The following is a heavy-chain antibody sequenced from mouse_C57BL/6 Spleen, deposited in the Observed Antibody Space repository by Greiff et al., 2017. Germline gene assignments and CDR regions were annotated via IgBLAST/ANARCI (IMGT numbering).Heavy chain of an antibody. Sequence: EVQLQQSGPVLVKPGASVKMSCKASGYTFTDYYMNWVKQSHGKSLEWIGVINPYNGGTSYNQKFKGKATVTVDKSSSTAYMELNSLTSEDSAVYYCAGSSDYFGYWGQGTTLTVSS. CDR2: INPYNGGT. J-gene: IGHJ2*01. CDR1: GYTFTDYY. D-gene: IGHD3-2*02. V-gene: IGHV1-19*01. CDR3: AGSSDYFGY.